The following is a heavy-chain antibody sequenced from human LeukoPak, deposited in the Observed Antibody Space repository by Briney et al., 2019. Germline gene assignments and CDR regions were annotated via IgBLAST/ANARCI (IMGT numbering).Heavy chain of an antibody. CDR3: ASSVWFGEPRGWFDP. D-gene: IGHD3-10*01. J-gene: IGHJ5*02. CDR2: IYYSGST. V-gene: IGHV4-30-4*08. Sequence: PSETLSLTCTVSGGSISSSSYYWGWIRQPPGKGLEWIGYIYYSGSTYYNPSLKSRVTISVDTSKNQFSLKLSSVTAADTAVYYCASSVWFGEPRGWFDPWGQGTLVTVSS. CDR1: GGSISSSSYY.